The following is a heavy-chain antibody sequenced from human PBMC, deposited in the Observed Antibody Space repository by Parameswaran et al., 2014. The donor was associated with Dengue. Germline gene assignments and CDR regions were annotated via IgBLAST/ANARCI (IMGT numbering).Heavy chain of an antibody. J-gene: IGHJ4*02. Sequence: KWIRQPPGKGLEWVGRIKSETDGGATDYAAPVKDRFTISRDDSKNTMYLQMNSLKTADTAVYFCTTLEVFFPHDYWGQGTLVTVSS. CDR3: TTLEVFFPHDY. D-gene: IGHD3-3*01. CDR2: IKSETDGGAT. V-gene: IGHV3-15*07.